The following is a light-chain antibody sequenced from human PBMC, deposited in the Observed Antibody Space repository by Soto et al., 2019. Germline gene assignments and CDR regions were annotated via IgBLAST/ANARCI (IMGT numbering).Light chain of an antibody. J-gene: IGKJ4*01. Sequence: DIVMTQSPLSLPVTPGETASISCRSSQSLLQSNGNNYLGWFVQKPGQSPQLLIYLGSSRASGVPDRFGAGGSGTDYALKSSRVEAGDVGIYDSKQVLQTPPTFGGGTKVEIK. V-gene: IGKV2-28*01. CDR1: QSLLQSNGNNY. CDR2: LGS. CDR3: KQVLQTPPT.